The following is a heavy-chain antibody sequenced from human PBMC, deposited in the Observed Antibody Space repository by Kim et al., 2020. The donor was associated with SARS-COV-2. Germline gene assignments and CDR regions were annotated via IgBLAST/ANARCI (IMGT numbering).Heavy chain of an antibody. CDR2: IIPIFGTA. Sequence: SVKVSCKASGGTFSSYAISWVRQAPGQGLEWMGGIIPIFGTANYAQKFQGRVTITADESTSTAYMELSSLRSEDTAVYYCARGGYSYGPQGYYYYGMDVWGQGTTVTVSS. J-gene: IGHJ6*02. CDR3: ARGGYSYGPQGYYYYGMDV. V-gene: IGHV1-69*13. CDR1: GGTFSSYA. D-gene: IGHD5-18*01.